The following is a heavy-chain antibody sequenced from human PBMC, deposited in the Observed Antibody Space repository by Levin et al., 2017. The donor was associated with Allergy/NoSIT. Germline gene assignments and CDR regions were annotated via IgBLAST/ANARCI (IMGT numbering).Heavy chain of an antibody. CDR1: GFTFSSYG. CDR3: ARDPSRGQVLMVYAMDY. Sequence: GESLKISCAASGFTFSSYGMHWVRQAPGKGLEWVAVIWYDGSNKYYADSVKGRFTISRDNSKNTLYLQMNSLRAEDTAVYYCARDPSRGQVLMVYAMDYWGQGTLVTVSS. CDR2: IWYDGSNK. J-gene: IGHJ4*02. V-gene: IGHV3-33*01. D-gene: IGHD2-8*01.